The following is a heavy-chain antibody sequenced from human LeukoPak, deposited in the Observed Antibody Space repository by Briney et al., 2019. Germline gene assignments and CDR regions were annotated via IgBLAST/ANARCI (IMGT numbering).Heavy chain of an antibody. Sequence: PSETLSLTCAVYGGSFSGYYWSWIRQPPGKGLEWIGEINHSGSTNYNPSLKSRVTISVDTSKNQFPLKLSSVTAADTAVYYCARGPGIAAAGPPGYWGQGTLVTVSS. CDR2: INHSGST. V-gene: IGHV4-34*01. CDR3: ARGPGIAAAGPPGY. J-gene: IGHJ4*02. D-gene: IGHD6-13*01. CDR1: GGSFSGYY.